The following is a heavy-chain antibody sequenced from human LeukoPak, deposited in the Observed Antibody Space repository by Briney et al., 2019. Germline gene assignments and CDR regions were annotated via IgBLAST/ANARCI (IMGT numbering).Heavy chain of an antibody. CDR3: ARVCSSTSCYFY. CDR2: IYHSGST. Sequence: SETLSLTCTVSGYSISSGYYWCWIRQPPGKGLEWIGSIYHSGSTYYNPSLKSRVTISVDTSKNQFSLKLSSVTAADTAVYYCARVCSSTSCYFYWGQGTLVTVSS. V-gene: IGHV4-38-2*02. CDR1: GYSISSGYY. J-gene: IGHJ4*02. D-gene: IGHD2-2*01.